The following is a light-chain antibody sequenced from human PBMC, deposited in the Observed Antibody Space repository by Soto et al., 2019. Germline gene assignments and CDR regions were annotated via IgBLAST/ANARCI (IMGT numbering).Light chain of an antibody. J-gene: IGLJ1*01. CDR2: EVS. Sequence: QSALTQPASVSGSPGQSITISCTGTSGDVGNYHYVSWYQQHPGKAPKLVIYEVSDRPSGVSNRFSGSKSGNTASLTISGLQAEDEADYYCSAYTTSRTLVFGTGTKHTVL. CDR3: SAYTTSRTLV. V-gene: IGLV2-14*01. CDR1: SGDVGNYHY.